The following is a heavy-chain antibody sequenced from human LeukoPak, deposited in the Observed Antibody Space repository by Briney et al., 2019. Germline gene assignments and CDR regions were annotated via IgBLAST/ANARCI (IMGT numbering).Heavy chain of an antibody. Sequence: GGSLRLSCAASGFTFSSYGMHWVRQAPGKGLEWVAVIWYDGSNKYYADSVKGRFTISRDNSKNTLYLQMNSLRAEDTAVYYCARARGARGWHADYWGQGTLVTVSS. CDR2: IWYDGSNK. J-gene: IGHJ4*02. D-gene: IGHD6-19*01. CDR3: ARARGARGWHADY. CDR1: GFTFSSYG. V-gene: IGHV3-33*01.